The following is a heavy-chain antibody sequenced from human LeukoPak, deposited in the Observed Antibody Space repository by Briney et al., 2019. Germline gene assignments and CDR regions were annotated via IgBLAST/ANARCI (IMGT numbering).Heavy chain of an antibody. V-gene: IGHV3-48*02. Sequence: GGSLRLSCAASGFTFSSYGINWVRLAPGKGLEWISHISSSGSTKYYADSVKGRFTISRDNAKNSLYLQMNSLRDEDTAVYYCARDRSSTAAPSLTYWGQGTLVTVSS. J-gene: IGHJ4*02. D-gene: IGHD6-13*01. CDR1: GFTFSSYG. CDR3: ARDRSSTAAPSLTY. CDR2: ISSSGSTK.